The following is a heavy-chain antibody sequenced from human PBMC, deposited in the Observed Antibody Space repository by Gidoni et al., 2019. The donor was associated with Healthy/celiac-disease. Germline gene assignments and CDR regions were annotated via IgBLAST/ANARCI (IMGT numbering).Heavy chain of an antibody. Sequence: EVQLVESGGGLVQPGGSLRLSCAASGFTFGSYRRSWVRQAPGKGLEWVANIKQDGSKKYYVDSVKGRFTISRDNAKNSLYLQMNSLRAEDTAVYYCARDWGDWEYQLLYYYYGMDVWGQGTTVTVSS. D-gene: IGHD2-2*01. J-gene: IGHJ6*02. CDR3: ARDWGDWEYQLLYYYYGMDV. CDR1: GFTFGSYR. V-gene: IGHV3-7*03. CDR2: IKQDGSKK.